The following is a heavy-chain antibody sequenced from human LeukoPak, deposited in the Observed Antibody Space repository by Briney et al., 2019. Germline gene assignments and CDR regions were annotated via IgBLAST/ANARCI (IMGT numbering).Heavy chain of an antibody. CDR3: AKGGWGVPTARGLDY. D-gene: IGHD2-2*01. V-gene: IGHV3-23*01. CDR2: ISSGSSGGVT. Sequence: GGSLRLSCAASGFAFSSYAMSWVRQTPGKGLEWVSGISSGSSGGVTYYADSVKGRFTISRDNSKNTLYLQMDSLRAEDSAVFYCAKGGWGVPTARGLDYWGQGTLVTVS. CDR1: GFAFSSYA. J-gene: IGHJ4*02.